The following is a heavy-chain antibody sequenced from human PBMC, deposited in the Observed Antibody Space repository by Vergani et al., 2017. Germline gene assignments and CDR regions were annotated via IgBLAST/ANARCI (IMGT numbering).Heavy chain of an antibody. CDR1: GGSFNTYS. D-gene: IGHD3-9*01. Sequence: QVQLEESGPGLVKPSETLSLPFPFSGGSFNTYSWSWIRQSPGKGLDWIWYIYSTGSTNYNPSLNSRVTMSVDTSKNQFSLKLRSVTAADTAVYFCARVMYRDEASTGYRLEGMDIWGQGTTVTISS. CDR2: IYSTGST. J-gene: IGHJ6*02. V-gene: IGHV4-59*13. CDR3: ARVMYRDEASTGYRLEGMDI.